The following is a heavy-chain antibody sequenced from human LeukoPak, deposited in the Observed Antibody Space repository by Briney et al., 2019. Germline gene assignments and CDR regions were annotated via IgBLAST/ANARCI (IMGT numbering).Heavy chain of an antibody. CDR1: GGSISSGGYS. J-gene: IGHJ4*02. CDR2: IYYSGST. CDR3: ARGVGYVDY. D-gene: IGHD6-13*01. V-gene: IGHV4-30-4*07. Sequence: SETLSLTCAVSGGSISSGGYSWSWIRQPPGKGLEWIGYIYYSGSTYYNPSLKSRVTISVDTSKSQFSLKLSSVTAADTAVYYCARGVGYVDYWGQGTLVTVSS.